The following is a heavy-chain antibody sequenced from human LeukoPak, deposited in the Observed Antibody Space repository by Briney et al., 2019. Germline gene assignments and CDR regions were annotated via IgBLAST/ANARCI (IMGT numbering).Heavy chain of an antibody. CDR1: GYTFTRYD. J-gene: IGHJ5*02. V-gene: IGHV1-8*01. D-gene: IGHD1-14*01. CDR3: ARGRGSWFDP. CDR2: MNPNSGNT. Sequence: SVNVSCKSSGYTFTRYDINWVRQATGQRLEWMGWMNPNSGNTGYAQKFQGRVTMTRNTSINTAYMELSSLRSEDTAVYYCARGRGSWFDPWGQGTLVTVSS.